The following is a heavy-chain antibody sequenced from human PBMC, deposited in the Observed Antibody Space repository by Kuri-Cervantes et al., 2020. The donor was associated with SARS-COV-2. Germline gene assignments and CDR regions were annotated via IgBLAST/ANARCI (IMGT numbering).Heavy chain of an antibody. Sequence: ASVKVSCKASGYTFSNFAISWVRQAPGHGLEWIGWTSAYNGKTEYGNNFYGRVIMTTDTSTSTAYMELRSLTSDDTAVYYCARLPAVAGPQLPLGSWGQGTLVTVSS. J-gene: IGHJ4*02. CDR3: ARLPAVAGPQLPLGS. V-gene: IGHV1-18*01. CDR2: TSAYNGKT. D-gene: IGHD6-19*01. CDR1: GYTFSNFA.